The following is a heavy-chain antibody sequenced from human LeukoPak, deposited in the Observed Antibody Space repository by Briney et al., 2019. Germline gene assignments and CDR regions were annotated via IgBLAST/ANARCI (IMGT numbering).Heavy chain of an antibody. V-gene: IGHV5-51*01. D-gene: IGHD5-18*01. CDR2: IYPGDSDT. CDR1: GYTFTGYA. J-gene: IGHJ4*02. Sequence: KVSCKASGYTFTGYAMNWVRQAPGQGLEWMGIIYPGDSDTRYSPSFQGQVTISADKSISTAYLQWSSLKASDTAMYYCATTGTAMVTNYFDYWGQGTLVTVSS. CDR3: ATTGTAMVTNYFDY.